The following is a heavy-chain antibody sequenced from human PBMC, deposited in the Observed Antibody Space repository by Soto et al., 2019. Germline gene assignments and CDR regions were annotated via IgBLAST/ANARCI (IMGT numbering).Heavy chain of an antibody. V-gene: IGHV4-38-2*01. CDR2: ISYSAKT. CDR3: TRGAGAPWVRFDS. Sequence: SETLSLTCGVSGYSITSGFYWGWVRQSPGRGLEWIGSISYSAKTFYNPSLASRLSIAVDTSMNQFSLRLTSVTAADTALYYCTRGAGAPWVRFDSWGQGTLVTVSS. J-gene: IGHJ4*02. CDR1: GYSITSGFY. D-gene: IGHD3-22*01.